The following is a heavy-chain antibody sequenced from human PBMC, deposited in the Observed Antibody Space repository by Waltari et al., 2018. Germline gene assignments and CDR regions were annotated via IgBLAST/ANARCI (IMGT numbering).Heavy chain of an antibody. CDR2: IYWNDDK. D-gene: IGHD3-3*01. CDR1: GFSLSTSGVG. CDR3: AHTYDCWSFARNCGWFDP. Sequence: QITLKESGPTLVKPTQTLTLTCTFSGFSLSTSGVGVGWIRQPPGKALEWLALIYWNDDKRYSPSLKSRLTITKDTSKNQVVLTMTNMDPVDTATYYCAHTYDCWSFARNCGWFDPGGQGTLVTVSS. V-gene: IGHV2-5*01. J-gene: IGHJ5*02.